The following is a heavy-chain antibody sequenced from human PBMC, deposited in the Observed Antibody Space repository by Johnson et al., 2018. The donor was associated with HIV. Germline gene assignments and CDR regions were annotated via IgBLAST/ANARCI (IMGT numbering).Heavy chain of an antibody. CDR2: IRYDGSNK. D-gene: IGHD6-13*01. CDR1: GFTFSSYG. Sequence: VNLVESGGGVVQPGGSLRLSCAASGFTFSSYGMHWVRQAPGKGLEWVAFIRYDGSNKYYADSVKGRFTISRDNSKNTLYLQMNSLRDEDTAVYYCAKDPMFIAAAGSDAFDIWGQGTIVTVSS. CDR3: AKDPMFIAAAGSDAFDI. J-gene: IGHJ3*02. V-gene: IGHV3-30*02.